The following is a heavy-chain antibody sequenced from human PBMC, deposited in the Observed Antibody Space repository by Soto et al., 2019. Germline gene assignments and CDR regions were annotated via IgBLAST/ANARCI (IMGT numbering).Heavy chain of an antibody. J-gene: IGHJ4*02. D-gene: IGHD3-10*01. CDR3: ARSAGVVDGDDY. CDR1: GYIFINYG. V-gene: IGHV1-18*03. Sequence: QVQLVQSGAEVKKPGASVKVSCKASGYIFINYGISWVRQAPGQGLEWMGWINSYNGNTNSAQEVQSRVTMTTDTSTNTAYMELRSLTADDMAVYYCARSAGVVDGDDYWGQGTLVTVSS. CDR2: INSYNGNT.